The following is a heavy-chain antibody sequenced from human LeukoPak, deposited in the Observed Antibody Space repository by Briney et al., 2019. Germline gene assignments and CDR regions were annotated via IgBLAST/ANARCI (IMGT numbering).Heavy chain of an antibody. Sequence: SQTLSLTCTVSGGSISSGSYYWSWIRQPAGKGLEWIGRIYTSGSTNYNPSLKSRVTISVDTSKNQFSLKLSSVTAADTAVYYCARHKGAGRQKTGFWFDPWGQGTLVTVSS. CDR3: ARHKGAGRQKTGFWFDP. D-gene: IGHD3-16*01. CDR1: GGSISSGSYY. CDR2: IYTSGST. V-gene: IGHV4-61*02. J-gene: IGHJ5*02.